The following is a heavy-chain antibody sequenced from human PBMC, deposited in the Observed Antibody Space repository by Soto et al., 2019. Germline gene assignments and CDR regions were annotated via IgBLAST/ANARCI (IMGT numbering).Heavy chain of an antibody. CDR3: AKLRYYDFWSGENWFDP. Sequence: GGSLRLSCEASGFTFKESAMNWVRQAPGKGLEWVSFISGSGDRTSYADPVKGRFTISRDTSENMLYLQMNSLRLEDTAIYYCAKLRYYDFWSGENWFDPWGQGTLVTVSS. CDR1: GFTFKESA. V-gene: IGHV3-23*01. J-gene: IGHJ5*02. D-gene: IGHD3-3*01. CDR2: ISGSGDRT.